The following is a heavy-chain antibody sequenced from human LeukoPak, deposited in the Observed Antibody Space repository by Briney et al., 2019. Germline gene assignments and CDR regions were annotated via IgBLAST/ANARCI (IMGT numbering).Heavy chain of an antibody. V-gene: IGHV3-23*01. CDR2: ISGSGGST. J-gene: IGHJ6*02. CDR1: GFTFSSYS. CDR3: AKEGVLLWFGESGMDV. Sequence: PGGSLRLSCAASGFTFSSYSMSWVRQAPGKGLEWVSAISGSGGSTYYADSVKGRFTISRDNSKNTLYLQMNSLRAEDTAVYYCAKEGVLLWFGESGMDVWGQGTTVTVSS. D-gene: IGHD3-10*01.